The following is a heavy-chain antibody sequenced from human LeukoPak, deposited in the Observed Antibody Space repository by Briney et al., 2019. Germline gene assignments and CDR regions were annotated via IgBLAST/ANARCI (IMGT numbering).Heavy chain of an antibody. CDR2: INAGNGNT. Sequence: ASVKVSCKASGYTFTSYAMHWVRQAPGQRLEWMGWINAGNGNTKYSQEFQGRVTITRDTSASTAYMELSSLRSEDMAVYYCARAQRGSALFDYWGQGTLVTVSS. D-gene: IGHD3-10*01. V-gene: IGHV1-3*03. CDR1: GYTFTSYA. CDR3: ARAQRGSALFDY. J-gene: IGHJ4*02.